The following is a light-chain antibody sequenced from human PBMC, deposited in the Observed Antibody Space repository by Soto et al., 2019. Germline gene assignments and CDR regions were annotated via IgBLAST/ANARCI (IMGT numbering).Light chain of an antibody. V-gene: IGKV3-20*01. Sequence: VLTQSPGTLSLSPGERATLSCRASQSVSSTYLTWYQQKPGQAPRLLIYGASSRATGIPDRFSGSGSGTDFTLTISRLEPEDFSVYYCQHYGNSPLYTFGQGTKLEIK. CDR1: QSVSSTY. J-gene: IGKJ2*01. CDR3: QHYGNSPLYT. CDR2: GAS.